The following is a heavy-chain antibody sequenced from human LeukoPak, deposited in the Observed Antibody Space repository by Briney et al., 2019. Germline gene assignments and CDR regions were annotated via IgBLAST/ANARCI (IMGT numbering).Heavy chain of an antibody. CDR2: INPNSGDT. D-gene: IGHD3-22*01. Sequence: ASVKVSCKGSGFPFNVYYMHWVRQAPGQGLEWMGWINPNSGDTNYAQKFQGRVTMTRDTSISTAYMELRSLRSDDTAVYHCAREGDSSADAFDMWGLGTMVTVSS. CDR3: AREGDSSADAFDM. CDR1: GFPFNVYY. V-gene: IGHV1-2*02. J-gene: IGHJ3*02.